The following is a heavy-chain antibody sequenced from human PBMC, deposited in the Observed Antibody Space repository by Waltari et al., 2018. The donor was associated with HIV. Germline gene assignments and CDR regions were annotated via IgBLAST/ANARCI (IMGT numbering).Heavy chain of an antibody. CDR1: GGSVTSNLHY. Sequence: HLQMQDSGPGVVRPSETLSLPCSVSGGSVTSNLHYCGWIRQSPNIGLEWIGSLYYGGNTSHNPSLRSRVAISADSSTNQFSLRLTSVSVADSAIYYCVRRVAEDYGSGRVDSWGQGILVVVSS. D-gene: IGHD4-17*01. J-gene: IGHJ4*02. CDR2: LYYGGNT. V-gene: IGHV4-39*01. CDR3: VRRVAEDYGSGRVDS.